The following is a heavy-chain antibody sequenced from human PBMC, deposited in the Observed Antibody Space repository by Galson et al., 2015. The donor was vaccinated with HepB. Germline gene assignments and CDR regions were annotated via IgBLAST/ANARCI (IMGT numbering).Heavy chain of an antibody. CDR1: GYTFNSYG. CDR3: ARDRYYYDSSQGYYFDY. CDR2: ISAYNGNT. J-gene: IGHJ4*02. D-gene: IGHD3-22*01. Sequence: SVKVSCKASGYTFNSYGISWVRQAPGQGLEWMGWISAYNGNTNYAQKLRGRVTMTRDTSTSTVYMELSSLRSEDTAVYYCARDRYYYDSSQGYYFDYWGQGTLVTVSS. V-gene: IGHV1-18*04.